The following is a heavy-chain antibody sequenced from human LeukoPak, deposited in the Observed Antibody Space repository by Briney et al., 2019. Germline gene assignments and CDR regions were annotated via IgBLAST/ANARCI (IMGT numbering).Heavy chain of an antibody. D-gene: IGHD3-16*01. CDR3: ARDVGRSYDLDY. Sequence: ASVKVSCKASGYTVTSYGISWVRQAPGQGLEWRGWISAYNGNTDYAQRLQGRVTMTIDTSPSTVYMELRSLRSDDTAVYYCARDVGRSYDLDYWGQGTLVTVSS. CDR1: GYTVTSYG. CDR2: ISAYNGNT. J-gene: IGHJ4*02. V-gene: IGHV1-18*01.